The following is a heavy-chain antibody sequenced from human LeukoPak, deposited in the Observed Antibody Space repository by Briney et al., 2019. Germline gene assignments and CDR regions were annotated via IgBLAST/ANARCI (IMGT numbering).Heavy chain of an antibody. D-gene: IGHD6-13*01. CDR2: IWYDGSNK. Sequence: SGRSLRLSCAASGFTFSSYGMHWVRQAPGKGLEWVAVIWYDGSNKYYADSVRGRFTISRDNSKNTLYLQMNSLRADDTAVYYCTRDNQYSSSWYSRGAFDIWGQGTMVTVSS. J-gene: IGHJ3*02. CDR1: GFTFSSYG. V-gene: IGHV3-33*01. CDR3: TRDNQYSSSWYSRGAFDI.